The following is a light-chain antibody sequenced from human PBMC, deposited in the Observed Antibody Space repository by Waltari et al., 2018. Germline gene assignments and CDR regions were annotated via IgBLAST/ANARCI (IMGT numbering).Light chain of an antibody. V-gene: IGLV2-14*03. CDR2: DVI. J-gene: IGLJ3*02. CDR3: TSYESGGTWV. Sequence: QSALTKPAAVSGSPGQSITISCTGTRSDIGAYNYVSWYQQHPGKAPKVMIYDVIKRPSGVSNRFSGSKSGNTASLTISGLQADDEADYYCTSYESGGTWVFGGGTKVTV. CDR1: RSDIGAYNY.